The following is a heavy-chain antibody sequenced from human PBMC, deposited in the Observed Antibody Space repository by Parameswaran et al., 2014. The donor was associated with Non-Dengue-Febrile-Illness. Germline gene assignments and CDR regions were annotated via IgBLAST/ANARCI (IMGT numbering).Heavy chain of an antibody. Sequence: RWIRQPPGKGLEWVSAISGSGGSTYYADSVKGRFTISRDNSKNTLYLQMNSLRAEDTAVYYCAKDPLYCGGDCYLGGQFDYWGQGTLVTVSS. J-gene: IGHJ4*02. D-gene: IGHD2-21*01. CDR3: AKDPLYCGGDCYLGGQFDY. CDR2: ISGSGGST. V-gene: IGHV3-23*01.